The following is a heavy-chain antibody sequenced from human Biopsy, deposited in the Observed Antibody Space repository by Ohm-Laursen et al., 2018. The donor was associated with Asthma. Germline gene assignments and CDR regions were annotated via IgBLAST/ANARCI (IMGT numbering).Heavy chain of an antibody. CDR1: GFSFSNFA. Sequence: SLRLSCAASGFSFSNFAIHWVRQAPGKGLEWVGAISKDASTQDYADSVKGRFTMARDNSKNTLDLQMNSLREEDTAVYYCVRDGTDVAFDIWGQGTVVSVSS. CDR2: ISKDASTQ. CDR3: VRDGTDVAFDI. D-gene: IGHD5-24*01. V-gene: IGHV3-30*01. J-gene: IGHJ3*02.